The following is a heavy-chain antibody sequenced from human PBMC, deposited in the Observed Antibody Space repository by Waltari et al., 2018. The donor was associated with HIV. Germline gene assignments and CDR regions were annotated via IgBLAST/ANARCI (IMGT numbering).Heavy chain of an antibody. D-gene: IGHD3-16*01. V-gene: IGHV3-21*01. J-gene: IGHJ4*02. CDR2: ISGIGTYT. Sequence: EVQLVESGGGLVQPGGSLRLSCVASGFTFTRYSMTWVRQAPGKGLEWVASISGIGTYTYYADSLKGRLIISRDDAANSLYLQMNSLRAEDTAVYYCARFGAGAGNYFFDYWGQGTLVTVSS. CDR1: GFTFTRYS. CDR3: ARFGAGAGNYFFDY.